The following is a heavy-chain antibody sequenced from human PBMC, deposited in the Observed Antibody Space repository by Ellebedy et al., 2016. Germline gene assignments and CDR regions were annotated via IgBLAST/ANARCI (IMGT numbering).Heavy chain of an antibody. CDR3: GRDGYSFDY. J-gene: IGHJ4*02. D-gene: IGHD5-24*01. V-gene: IGHV4-34*01. Sequence: SETLSLTXAVYGGSFSGYYWSWIRQPPGKGLEWIGEINHSGSTNYNPSLKSRVTISVDTSKNQFSLKLSSVTAADTAVYYCGRDGYSFDYWGQGTLVTVSS. CDR1: GGSFSGYY. CDR2: INHSGST.